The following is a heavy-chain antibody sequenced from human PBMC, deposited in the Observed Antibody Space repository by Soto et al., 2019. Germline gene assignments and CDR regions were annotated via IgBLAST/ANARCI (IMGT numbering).Heavy chain of an antibody. CDR1: GFPFSFYS. CDR3: ARDGKGAAYTHRPYHLAY. V-gene: IGHV3-48*02. J-gene: IGHJ4*02. D-gene: IGHD6-6*01. Sequence: PGGSLRLSCAASGFPFSFYSMNWVRQAPGKGLEWISYITSTSSAINYADSVRGRFTISRDNAMRSLFLHMNSLRDEDTAVYYCARDGKGAAYTHRPYHLAYWGQGALVTVSS. CDR2: ITSTSSAI.